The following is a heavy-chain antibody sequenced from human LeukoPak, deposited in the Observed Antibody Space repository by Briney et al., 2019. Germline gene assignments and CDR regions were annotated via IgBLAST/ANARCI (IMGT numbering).Heavy chain of an antibody. CDR1: GDRFTSNW. CDR2: IYLIDSDT. Sequence: GESLKISCKGSGDRFTSNWIGWVRQMPGKGLEWMGIIYLIDSDTRYSPSFQGQVTISADKSIGTAYLQWSSLKASDTAMYYCARLGPWNDDFPFDYWGQGTLVTVSS. V-gene: IGHV5-51*01. CDR3: ARLGPWNDDFPFDY. D-gene: IGHD1-1*01. J-gene: IGHJ4*02.